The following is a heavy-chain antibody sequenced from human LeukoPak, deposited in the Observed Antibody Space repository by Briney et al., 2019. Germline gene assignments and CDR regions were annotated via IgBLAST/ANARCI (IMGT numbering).Heavy chain of an antibody. D-gene: IGHD3-10*01. CDR2: INAGNGNT. J-gene: IGHJ4*02. CDR1: GYTFTSYA. Sequence: ASVKVSCKASGYTFTSYAMHWVRQAPGQRLEWMGWINAGNGNTKYSQKFQGRVTITRDTSASTAYMELSSLRSEDTAVYYCARGSYYNGIFDYWGQGTLVTVSS. V-gene: IGHV1-3*01. CDR3: ARGSYYNGIFDY.